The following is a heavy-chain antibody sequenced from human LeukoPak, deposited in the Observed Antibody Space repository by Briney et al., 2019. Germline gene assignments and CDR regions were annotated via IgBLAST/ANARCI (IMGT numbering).Heavy chain of an antibody. V-gene: IGHV3-74*01. D-gene: IGHD2-15*01. CDR1: GFTFSSYW. J-gene: IGHJ4*02. CDR3: VRETSGSFPY. Sequence: PGGSLRLSCIASGFTFSSYWMQWARQAPGKGLVWVSRINSDGSSPSYADSVKGRFTISRDNSKNTLYLQMNNLSAEDTAVYYCVRETSGSFPYWGQGTLVTVST. CDR2: INSDGSSP.